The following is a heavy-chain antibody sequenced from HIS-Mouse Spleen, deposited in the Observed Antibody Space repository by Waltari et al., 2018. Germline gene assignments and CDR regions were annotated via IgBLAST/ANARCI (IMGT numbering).Heavy chain of an antibody. CDR1: GYTFTSYD. CDR2: MNPNRGNK. J-gene: IGHJ4*02. CDR3: ARGANYDFWSGYYTGVFDY. V-gene: IGHV1-8*01. D-gene: IGHD3-3*01. Sequence: QVQLVQSGAEVKKPGASVKVSCKASGYTFTSYDINWVRQATGQGLEGMGWMNPNRGNKDYAKKFPGRVTMTRNTSISTAYMELSSLRSEDTAVYYCARGANYDFWSGYYTGVFDYWGQGTLVTVSS.